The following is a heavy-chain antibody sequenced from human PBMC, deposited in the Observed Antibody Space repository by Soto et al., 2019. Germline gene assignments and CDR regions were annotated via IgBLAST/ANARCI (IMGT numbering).Heavy chain of an antibody. CDR1: GFTFDDYA. D-gene: IGHD3-10*01. V-gene: IGHV3-9*01. CDR3: AKDISSSGSGSYYIKGFDY. J-gene: IGHJ4*02. Sequence: GGSLRLSCAASGFTFDDYAMHWVRQAPGKGLEWVSGISWNSGSIGYADSVKGRFTISRDNAKNSLYLQMNSLRAEDTALYYCAKDISSSGSGSYYIKGFDYWGQGTLVTVSS. CDR2: ISWNSGSI.